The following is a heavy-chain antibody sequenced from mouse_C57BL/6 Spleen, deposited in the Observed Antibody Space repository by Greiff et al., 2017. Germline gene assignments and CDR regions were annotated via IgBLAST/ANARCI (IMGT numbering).Heavy chain of an antibody. CDR2: IYPRSGNT. CDR1: GYTFTSYG. Sequence: QVHVKQSGAELARPGASVKLSCKASGYTFTSYGISWVKQRTGQGLEWIGEIYPRSGNTYYNEKFKGKATLTADKSSSTAYMELRSLTSEDSAVYFCARGIYYGSSDYAMDYWGQGTSVTVSS. D-gene: IGHD1-1*01. CDR3: ARGIYYGSSDYAMDY. J-gene: IGHJ4*01. V-gene: IGHV1-81*01.